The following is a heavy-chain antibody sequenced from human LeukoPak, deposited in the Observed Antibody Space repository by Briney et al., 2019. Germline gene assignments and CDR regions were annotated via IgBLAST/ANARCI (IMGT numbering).Heavy chain of an antibody. D-gene: IGHD5-24*01. Sequence: GGSLRLSCAASGFTFSNYWMTWVRQAPGKGLEWVANIKEDGNEKYYVDSVKGRFTISRDNAKNSLYPQMNSLRAEDTAVYYCARDRGWLTFDYWGQGTLVTVSS. V-gene: IGHV3-7*01. CDR2: IKEDGNEK. CDR3: ARDRGWLTFDY. CDR1: GFTFSNYW. J-gene: IGHJ4*02.